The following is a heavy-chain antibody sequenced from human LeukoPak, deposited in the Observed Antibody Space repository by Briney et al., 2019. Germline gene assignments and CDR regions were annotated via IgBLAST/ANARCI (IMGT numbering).Heavy chain of an antibody. V-gene: IGHV3-48*04. CDR1: GFTFSSYS. J-gene: IGHJ4*02. CDR3: ARDLGYCSGSTCYVGYFDY. Sequence: PGGSLRLSCAASGFTFSSYSMNWVRQAPGKGLEWGSYISSSISTIYYADSVKGRFTISRDNAKNSLYLQMNSLRAEDTAVYYCARDLGYCSGSTCYVGYFDYWGQGTQVTVSS. D-gene: IGHD2-15*01. CDR2: ISSSISTI.